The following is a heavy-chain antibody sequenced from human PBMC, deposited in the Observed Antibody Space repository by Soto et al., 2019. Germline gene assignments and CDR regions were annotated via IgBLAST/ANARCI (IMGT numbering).Heavy chain of an antibody. Sequence: ESGPTLVNPTQTLTLTCTFSGFSLSTSGVGVGWIRQPPGKALEWLALIYWDDDKRYSPSLKSRLTITKDTSKNQVVLTMTNMDLVDTAKFYCAHFLDLGENKGIWFDPWGQGTLVTVSP. D-gene: IGHD4-17*01. CDR1: GFSLSTSGVG. CDR3: AHFLDLGENKGIWFDP. V-gene: IGHV2-5*02. CDR2: IYWDDDK. J-gene: IGHJ5*02.